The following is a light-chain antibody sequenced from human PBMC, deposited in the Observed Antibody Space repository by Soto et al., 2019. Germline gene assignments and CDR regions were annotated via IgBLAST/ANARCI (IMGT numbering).Light chain of an antibody. CDR3: SSYTTRSTYV. V-gene: IGLV2-14*01. J-gene: IGLJ1*01. CDR1: SSDVGVYDY. CDR2: EVN. Sequence: QSVLTQPASVSGSPGQSITISCTGTSSDVGVYDYVSWYQQHPGKAPKFLIYEVNNRPSGVSNRFSGSKSGNTASLTISGLQAEDEADYYCSSYTTRSTYVFGTGTKVTVL.